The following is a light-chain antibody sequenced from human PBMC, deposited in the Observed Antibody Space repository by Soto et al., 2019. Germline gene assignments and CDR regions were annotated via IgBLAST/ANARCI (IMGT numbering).Light chain of an antibody. CDR2: GAS. Sequence: EIVMTQSPATLSVSPGERATLSCRASQSVTSNLAWYQQKPGQAPRLLIYGASTRATGIPARFSGSGSGTEFTLTLSSLQSEDFAVYYCQQYNSWPRTFGQGTKV. V-gene: IGKV3-15*01. CDR3: QQYNSWPRT. CDR1: QSVTSN. J-gene: IGKJ1*01.